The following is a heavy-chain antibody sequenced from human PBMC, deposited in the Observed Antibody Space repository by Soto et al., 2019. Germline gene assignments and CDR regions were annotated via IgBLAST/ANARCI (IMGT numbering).Heavy chain of an antibody. D-gene: IGHD3-10*01. CDR3: ARPEITMVRGVIITGWFDP. Sequence: SETLSLTCTVSGGSISSSSYYWGWIRQPPGKGLEWIGSIYYSGSTYYNPSLKSRVTISVDTSKNQFSLKLSSVTAADTAVYYCARPEITMVRGVIITGWFDPWGQGTLVTVSS. CDR2: IYYSGST. V-gene: IGHV4-39*01. J-gene: IGHJ5*02. CDR1: GGSISSSSYY.